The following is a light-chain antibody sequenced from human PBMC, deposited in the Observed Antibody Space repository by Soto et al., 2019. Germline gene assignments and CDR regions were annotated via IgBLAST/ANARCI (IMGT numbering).Light chain of an antibody. CDR3: QQYGNSPS. Sequence: VLTQSPGILSLSPGDRATLSCRSSQRVSGSSLAWYQQKPGQAPRVLFYGATTRATGVPDRFSANGSGADFTPTISRLEPGDFGVYHCQQYGNSPSFGPGTKLEIK. CDR2: GAT. J-gene: IGKJ2*01. CDR1: QRVSGSS. V-gene: IGKV3-20*01.